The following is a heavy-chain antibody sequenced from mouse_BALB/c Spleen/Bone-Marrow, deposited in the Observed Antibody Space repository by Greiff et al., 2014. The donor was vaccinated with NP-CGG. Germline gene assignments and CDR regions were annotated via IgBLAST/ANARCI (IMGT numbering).Heavy chain of an antibody. V-gene: IGHV14-3*02. CDR1: GFNIKDTY. J-gene: IGHJ3*01. Sequence: DVKLQESGAELVKPGASVKLSCTASGFNIKDTYMHRVKQRPEQGLEWIGRIDPANGNTKYDPKFQGKATITADTSSNTAYLQLSSLTSEDTAVYYCAKYYYGNSLFTYWGQGSLVTVSA. CDR2: IDPANGNT. CDR3: AKYYYGNSLFTY. D-gene: IGHD1-1*01.